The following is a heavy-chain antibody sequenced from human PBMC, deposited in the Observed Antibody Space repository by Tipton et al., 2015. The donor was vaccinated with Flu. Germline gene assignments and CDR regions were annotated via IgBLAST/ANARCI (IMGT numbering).Heavy chain of an antibody. Sequence: TLSLTCTIYGGSFSGYYWSWIRQSPGKGLEWIGENNRGGNTNYNPPLKSRVTVSLDTSKNQFSLKLSSVTAADTAVYYCARFAGILRGLDSWGQGALVPVSS. D-gene: IGHD2-21*01. CDR3: ARFAGILRGLDS. CDR2: NNRGGNT. V-gene: IGHV4-34*01. CDR1: GGSFSGYY. J-gene: IGHJ4*02.